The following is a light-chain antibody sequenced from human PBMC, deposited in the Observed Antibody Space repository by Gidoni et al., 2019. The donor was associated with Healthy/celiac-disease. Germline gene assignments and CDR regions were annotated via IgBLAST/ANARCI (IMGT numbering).Light chain of an antibody. CDR3: QQYYSYPPT. CDR1: QGISSY. Sequence: ALRMTQSPSSFSASTGDRVTITCRASQGISSYLAWYQQKPGEAPKLLIYAASTFQSGVPSRFSGSGSGTDFTLTISCLQSEDFATYYCQQYYSYPPTFGGGTKVEIK. J-gene: IGKJ4*01. CDR2: AAS. V-gene: IGKV1-8*01.